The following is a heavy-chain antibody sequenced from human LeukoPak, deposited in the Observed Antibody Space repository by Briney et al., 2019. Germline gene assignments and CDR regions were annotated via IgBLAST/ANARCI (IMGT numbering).Heavy chain of an antibody. V-gene: IGHV4-30-4*08. Sequence: SQTLSLTCTVSGGSISSGDYYWSWIRQPPGKGLEWIGYIYYSGSTYYNPSLKSRVTISVDTSKNQFSLKLSSVTAADTAVYYCAREPPNQNRAYFDYWGQGTLVTVSS. D-gene: IGHD1-14*01. J-gene: IGHJ4*02. CDR2: IYYSGST. CDR3: AREPPNQNRAYFDY. CDR1: GGSISSGDYY.